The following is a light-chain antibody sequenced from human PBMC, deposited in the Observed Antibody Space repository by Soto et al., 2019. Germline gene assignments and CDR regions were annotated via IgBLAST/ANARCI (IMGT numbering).Light chain of an antibody. Sequence: QSALTQPASVSGSPGQSITISCTATSSDVGYYNYVSWYQQHPGKAPKLIIYDVTSRPSGVSNCFSGSNSGNTASLTISGLQAEDEADYYCSSHPTTNTHVVFGGGTKLTVL. CDR1: SSDVGYYNY. CDR2: DVT. CDR3: SSHPTTNTHVV. V-gene: IGLV2-14*03. J-gene: IGLJ2*01.